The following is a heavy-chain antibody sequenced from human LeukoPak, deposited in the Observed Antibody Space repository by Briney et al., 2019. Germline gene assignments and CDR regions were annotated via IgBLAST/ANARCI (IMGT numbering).Heavy chain of an antibody. J-gene: IGHJ3*02. CDR2: IYYSGST. CDR3: AREFYYDSSFSFDI. Sequence: SETLSLTCTVSGGSISTYYWSWIRQPPGRGLEWIGYIYYSGSTKYNPSLKSRVTISVDTSKYQFSLKLSSVTAADTAMYYCAREFYYDSSFSFDIWGQGTMVTVSS. V-gene: IGHV4-59*01. CDR1: GGSISTYY. D-gene: IGHD3-22*01.